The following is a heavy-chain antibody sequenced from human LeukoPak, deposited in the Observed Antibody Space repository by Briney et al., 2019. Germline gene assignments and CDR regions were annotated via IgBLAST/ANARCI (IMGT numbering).Heavy chain of an antibody. CDR1: GGSISSYY. CDR2: IYYSGST. J-gene: IGHJ4*02. Sequence: SETLSLTCTVSGGSISSYYWSWIRQPPGKGLEWIGYIYYSGSTNHNPSLKSRVTISVDTSKNQFSLKLSSVTAADTAVYYCARVRWELLDLWYYFDYWGQGTLVTVSS. V-gene: IGHV4-59*01. D-gene: IGHD1-26*01. CDR3: ARVRWELLDLWYYFDY.